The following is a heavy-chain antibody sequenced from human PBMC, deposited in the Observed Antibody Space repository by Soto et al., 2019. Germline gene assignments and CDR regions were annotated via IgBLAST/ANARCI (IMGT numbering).Heavy chain of an antibody. CDR3: ARSIVVVTAADY. CDR2: INAGGGYT. CDR1: GYSFTNYY. D-gene: IGHD2-21*02. J-gene: IGHJ4*02. Sequence: ASVKVSCKASGYSFTNYYMHWVRQAPGQGLEWMGTINAGGGYTTYAQRFQGRVTMTRDTSASTAYMELSSLRSEDTAVYYCARSIVVVTAADYWGQGTLVTVSS. V-gene: IGHV1-46*01.